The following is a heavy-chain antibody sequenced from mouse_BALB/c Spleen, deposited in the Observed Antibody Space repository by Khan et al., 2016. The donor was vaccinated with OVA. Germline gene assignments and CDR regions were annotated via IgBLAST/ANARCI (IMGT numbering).Heavy chain of an antibody. J-gene: IGHJ1*01. CDR2: IHYSGST. Sequence: EVQLQESGPGLVKPSQSLTLTCTVTGYSITSAYAWNWIRQFPGSKLEWMGYIHYSGSTSYNPSLKSRISITRDTSKNQFFLQLNSVTTEDTATXYCARRSVWGAGTTVTVSS. V-gene: IGHV3-2*02. CDR1: GYSITSAYA. CDR3: ARRSV.